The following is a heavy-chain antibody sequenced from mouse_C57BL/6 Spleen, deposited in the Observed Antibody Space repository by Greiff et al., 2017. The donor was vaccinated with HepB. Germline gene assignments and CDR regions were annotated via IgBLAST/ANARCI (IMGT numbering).Heavy chain of an antibody. CDR3: ARLGNYGEGFAY. CDR1: GYAFTNYL. Sequence: VQLQQSGAELVRPGTSVKVSCKASGYAFTNYLIEWVKQRPGQGLEWIGVINPGSGGTNYNEKFKGKATLTADKSSSTAYMQLSSLTSEDSAVYFCARLGNYGEGFAYWGQGTLVTVSA. V-gene: IGHV1-54*01. D-gene: IGHD1-1*01. CDR2: INPGSGGT. J-gene: IGHJ3*01.